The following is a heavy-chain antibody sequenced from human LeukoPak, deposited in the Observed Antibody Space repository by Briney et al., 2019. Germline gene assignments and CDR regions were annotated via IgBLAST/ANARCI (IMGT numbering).Heavy chain of an antibody. CDR1: GFTFSSYA. J-gene: IGHJ4*02. CDR2: ISGSGGST. V-gene: IGHV3-23*01. CDR3: ARGRYCSGGSCYGAR. D-gene: IGHD2-15*01. Sequence: GGSLRLSCAASGFTFSSYAMSWVRQAPGKGLEWVSAISGSGGSTYYADSVKGRFTISRDNSKNTLYLQMNSLETADTAVYFCARGRYCSGGSCYGARWGQGTLVTVSS.